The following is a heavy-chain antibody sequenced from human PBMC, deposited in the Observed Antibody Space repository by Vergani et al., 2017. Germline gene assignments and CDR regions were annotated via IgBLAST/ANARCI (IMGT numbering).Heavy chain of an antibody. CDR2: FDPEDGET. J-gene: IGHJ6*03. D-gene: IGHD2-2*01. CDR3: ARDQRYCSSTSCYPAKDYYYMDV. V-gene: IGHV1-24*01. Sequence: QVQLVQSGAEVKKPGASVKVSCKVSGYTLTELSMHWVRQAPGKGLEWMGGFDPEDGETIYAQKFQGRVTSTADESTSTAYMQLSSLRSEDTAVYYCARDQRYCSSTSCYPAKDYYYMDVWGKGTTVTVSS. CDR1: GYTLTELS.